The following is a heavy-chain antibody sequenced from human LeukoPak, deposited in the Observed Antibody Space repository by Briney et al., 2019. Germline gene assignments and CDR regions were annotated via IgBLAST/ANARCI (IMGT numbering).Heavy chain of an antibody. V-gene: IGHV4-59*12. CDR2: IYHSGST. Sequence: SETLSLTCSVSGGSISSYYWSWIRQPPGKGLEWIGSIYHSGSTYYNPSLKSRVTISVDTSKNQFSLKLNSVTAADTAVYYCARATAMDTFDYWGQGTLVTVSS. CDR1: GGSISSYY. J-gene: IGHJ4*02. CDR3: ARATAMDTFDY. D-gene: IGHD5-18*01.